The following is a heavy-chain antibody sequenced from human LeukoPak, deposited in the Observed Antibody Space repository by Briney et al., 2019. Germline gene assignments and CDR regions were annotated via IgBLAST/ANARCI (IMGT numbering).Heavy chain of an antibody. CDR3: ARDSSGSPTQYYDFWSGYYGYYYYYMDV. CDR1: GYTFTSYG. V-gene: IGHV1-18*01. J-gene: IGHJ6*03. D-gene: IGHD3-3*01. CDR2: ISAYNGNT. Sequence: GASVKVSCKASGYTFTSYGISWVRQAPGQGLEWMGWISAYNGNTHYGQKLQGRVTMTTDTSTSTAYMELWSLRSDDTAVYYCARDSSGSPTQYYDFWSGYYGYYYYYMDVWGKGTTVTVSS.